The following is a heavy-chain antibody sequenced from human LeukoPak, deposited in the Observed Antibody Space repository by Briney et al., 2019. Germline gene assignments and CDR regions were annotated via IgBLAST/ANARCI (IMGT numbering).Heavy chain of an antibody. D-gene: IGHD3-22*01. Sequence: GGSLRLSCAASGFTFSTYSMSWVRQAPGQGLEWVSANSGSGDNIYYADSVKGRFTISRDNSKNTLYLQMSSLRAEDTAVYYCARRISLIYNSSVDAFDIWGQGTMVTVSS. J-gene: IGHJ3*02. CDR2: NSGSGDNI. CDR3: ARRISLIYNSSVDAFDI. CDR1: GFTFSTYS. V-gene: IGHV3-23*01.